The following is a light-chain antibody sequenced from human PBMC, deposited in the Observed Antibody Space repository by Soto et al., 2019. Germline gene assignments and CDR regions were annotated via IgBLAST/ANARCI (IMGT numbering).Light chain of an antibody. V-gene: IGLV2-23*02. CDR3: CSYAGSSTQV. CDR1: SSDVGSYNL. Sequence: QSALTQPASVSGSPGQSITISCTRTSSDVGSYNLVSWYQQHPGKAPKLMIYEVSKRPSGVSNRFSGSKSGNTASLTISGLQAEDEADYYCCSYAGSSTQVFGTGPKVPVL. CDR2: EVS. J-gene: IGLJ1*01.